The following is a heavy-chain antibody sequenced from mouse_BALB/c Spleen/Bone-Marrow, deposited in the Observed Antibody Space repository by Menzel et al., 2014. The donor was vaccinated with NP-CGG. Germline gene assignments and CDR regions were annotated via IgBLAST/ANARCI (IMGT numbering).Heavy chain of an antibody. D-gene: IGHD2-2*01. CDR2: ISSGGPYT. Sequence: EVKLMESGGGLVKPGGSLKLSCAASGFPFSRYDMSWVRQTPEKRLEWVATISSGGPYTYYPVSVKGRFTISRDNARNTLYLQISGLRSEDTALYYCARQDGYDGTWFAYWGQGTLVTVSA. CDR1: GFPFSRYD. V-gene: IGHV5-9*02. CDR3: ARQDGYDGTWFAY. J-gene: IGHJ3*01.